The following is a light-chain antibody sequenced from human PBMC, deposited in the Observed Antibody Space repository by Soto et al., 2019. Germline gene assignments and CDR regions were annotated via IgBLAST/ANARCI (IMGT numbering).Light chain of an antibody. CDR3: SAFTGSSTRVV. V-gene: IGLV2-14*01. J-gene: IGLJ2*01. CDR2: DVS. Sequence: QSVLTQPASVSGSPGQSITISCTGTSSDVGGYNYVSWYQQHPGKAPKLMISDVSNRPSGVSNRFSGSKSGNTASLTISGLQAEDEADYYCSAFTGSSTRVVFGGGTQLTVL. CDR1: SSDVGGYNY.